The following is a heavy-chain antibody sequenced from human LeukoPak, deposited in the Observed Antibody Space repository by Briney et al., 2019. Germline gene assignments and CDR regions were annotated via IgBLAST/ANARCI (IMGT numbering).Heavy chain of an antibody. CDR3: ARVYYSSSYDYWYFDL. CDR2: IYYSGST. CDR1: GGSISSYY. V-gene: IGHV4-59*01. J-gene: IGHJ2*01. D-gene: IGHD6-13*01. Sequence: SETLSLTCTVSGGSISSYYWSWIRQPAGKGLEWIGYIYYSGSTNYNPSLKSRVTISVDTSKNQFSLKLRSVTAADTAVYYCARVYYSSSYDYWYFDLWGRGTLVTVSS.